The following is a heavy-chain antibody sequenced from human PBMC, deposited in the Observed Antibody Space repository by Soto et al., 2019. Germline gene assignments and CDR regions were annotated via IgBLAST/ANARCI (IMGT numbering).Heavy chain of an antibody. CDR3: ARGHHYYDSSGPHQVNNWFDP. J-gene: IGHJ5*02. Sequence: GGSLRLSCAASGFTFSSYAMHWVRQAPGKGLEWVAVISYDGSNKYYADSVKGRFTISRDNSKNTLYLQMNSLRAEDTAVYYCARGHHYYDSSGPHQVNNWFDPWGQGTLVTVSS. D-gene: IGHD3-22*01. CDR1: GFTFSSYA. CDR2: ISYDGSNK. V-gene: IGHV3-30-3*01.